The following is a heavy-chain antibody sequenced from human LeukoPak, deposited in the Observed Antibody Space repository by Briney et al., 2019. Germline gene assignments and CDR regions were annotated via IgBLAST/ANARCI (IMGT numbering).Heavy chain of an antibody. CDR1: GGSISSGSYY. CDR2: IYTSGIT. Sequence: SETLSLTCTVSGGSISSGSYYWSWIRQPAGKGLEWIGRIYTSGITNYNPSLKSRVTISVDTSKNQFSLKLSSVTAADTAVYYCARELWGYFDYWGQGTLVTVSS. D-gene: IGHD2-21*01. V-gene: IGHV4-61*02. CDR3: ARELWGYFDY. J-gene: IGHJ4*02.